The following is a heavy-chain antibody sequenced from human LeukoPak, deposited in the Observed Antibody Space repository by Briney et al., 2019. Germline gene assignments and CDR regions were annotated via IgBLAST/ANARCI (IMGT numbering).Heavy chain of an antibody. CDR3: AKAGYSSGEYYFDY. Sequence: GGSLRLSCAASGFTFSSYVMSWVRQGPGKGLEWVSAISGSGGSTYYADSVKGRFTISRDNSKNTLYLQMNSLRAEDTAVYYCAKAGYSSGEYYFDYWGQGTLVTVSS. D-gene: IGHD6-19*01. V-gene: IGHV3-23*01. J-gene: IGHJ4*02. CDR1: GFTFSSYV. CDR2: ISGSGGST.